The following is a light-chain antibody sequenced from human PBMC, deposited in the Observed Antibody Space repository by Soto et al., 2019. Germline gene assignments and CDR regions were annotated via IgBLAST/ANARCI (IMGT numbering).Light chain of an antibody. CDR3: MQALQAPLT. V-gene: IGKV2-28*01. CDR1: QSLLHSNGYNY. J-gene: IGKJ1*01. CDR2: LGS. Sequence: DIVMTQSPLSLPVTPGEPASISCRSSQSLLHSNGYNYLDWYLQKPGQSPQLLIYLGSNRASGVPDRFSGSGSGTDFALKRSRVEAEDVGVYYCMQALQAPLTFGQGTKVEIK.